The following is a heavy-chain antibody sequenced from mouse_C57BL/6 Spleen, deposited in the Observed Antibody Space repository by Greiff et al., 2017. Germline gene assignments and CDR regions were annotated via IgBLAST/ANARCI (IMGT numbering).Heavy chain of an antibody. CDR3: ARGRWDY. CDR1: GYTFTSYW. Sequence: QVQLQQPGAELVKPGASVKLSCKASGYTFTSYWVQWVKQRPGQGLEWIGEIDPSDSYTNYNQKFKGKATLTVDTSSSTAYMQLSSLTSEDSAVYYCARGRWDYWGQGTTLTVSS. CDR2: IDPSDSYT. V-gene: IGHV1-50*01. J-gene: IGHJ2*01. D-gene: IGHD2-3*01.